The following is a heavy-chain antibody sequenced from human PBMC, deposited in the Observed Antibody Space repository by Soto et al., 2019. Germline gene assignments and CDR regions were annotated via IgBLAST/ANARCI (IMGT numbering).Heavy chain of an antibody. V-gene: IGHV1-46*03. CDR2: INPGGGSP. J-gene: IGHJ3*01. Sequence: QVQLVQSGAEVKKPGASVKVSCKTSGYTFTSYYMHWMRQAPGQGLEWMGIINPGGGSPTYAQKFQVRVTMTRDTSTSTIYMELSSQRSEDTAVYYCATYCSGGSCPPGPWNWGPGTMVTVSS. CDR1: GYTFTSYY. D-gene: IGHD2-15*01. CDR3: ATYCSGGSCPPGPWN.